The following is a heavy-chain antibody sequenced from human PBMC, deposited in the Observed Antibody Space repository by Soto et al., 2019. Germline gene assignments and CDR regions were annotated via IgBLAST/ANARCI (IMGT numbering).Heavy chain of an antibody. J-gene: IGHJ1*01. CDR1: GFTFSSYW. Sequence: EVQLVESGGGLVQPRGSLRLSCAASGFTFSSYWMHWVRQGPGKGLVWVSRINSDGSRTDYADSVKGRFTISRDNAKNTLYLQMNSLRAEDRAVYYCARERCSGGSCSFAWGQGTLVTVSS. CDR3: ARERCSGGSCSFA. CDR2: INSDGSRT. V-gene: IGHV3-74*01. D-gene: IGHD2-15*01.